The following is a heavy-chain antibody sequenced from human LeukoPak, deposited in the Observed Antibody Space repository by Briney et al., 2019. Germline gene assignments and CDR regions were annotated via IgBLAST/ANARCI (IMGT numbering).Heavy chain of an antibody. CDR1: GGSISSHY. CDR2: IYYSGST. CDR3: ARGVGSITIFGVVIRPYYYMDV. D-gene: IGHD3-3*01. J-gene: IGHJ6*03. V-gene: IGHV4-59*11. Sequence: SETLSLTCTVSGGSISSHYWSWIRQPPGKGLEWIGYIYYSGSTNYNPSLKSRVTISVDTSKNQFSLKLSSVTAADTAVYYCARGVGSITIFGVVIRPYYYMDVWGKGTTVTVSS.